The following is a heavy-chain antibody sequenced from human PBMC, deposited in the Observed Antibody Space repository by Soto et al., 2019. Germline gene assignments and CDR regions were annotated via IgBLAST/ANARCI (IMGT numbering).Heavy chain of an antibody. D-gene: IGHD3-10*01. J-gene: IGHJ5*02. V-gene: IGHV4-30-4*01. Sequence: VQLQESGPGLVKPSQTLSLTCTVSGCSISSGDYYWSWIRQPPGKGLEWIGYISYSGSTFYNPSLKSRVTISVDTSKNQFSLRLSSVTAPDMAVYYCARASGSNWFDPWGQGTLVTVSS. CDR2: ISYSGST. CDR3: ARASGSNWFDP. CDR1: GCSISSGDYY.